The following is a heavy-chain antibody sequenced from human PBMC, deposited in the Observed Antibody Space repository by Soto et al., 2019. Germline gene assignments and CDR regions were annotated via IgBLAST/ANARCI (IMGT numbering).Heavy chain of an antibody. D-gene: IGHD2-2*01. CDR3: VRERKYQLLSWYWFDP. V-gene: IGHV6-1*01. J-gene: IGHJ5*02. CDR1: GDSVSSNTAA. Sequence: PSQTLSLTCAISGDSVSSNTAAWNWIRQSPSRGLEWLGRTYYKSKWYTDYAISVKSRITITPDTSKNQFSLELNSVTPDDTAVYYCVRERKYQLLSWYWFDPWGQGSLVTVSS. CDR2: TYYKSKWYT.